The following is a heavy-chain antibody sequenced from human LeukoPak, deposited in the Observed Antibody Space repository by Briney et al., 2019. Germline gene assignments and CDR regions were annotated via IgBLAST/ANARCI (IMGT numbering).Heavy chain of an antibody. Sequence: GGSLRLPCAASGFTFSDYYMSWIRQAPGKGLEWVSYISSSGSTIYYADSVKGRFTISRDNAKNSLYLQMNSLRAEDTAVYYCARALIESYFSYWGQGTLVTVSS. CDR2: ISSSGSTI. J-gene: IGHJ4*02. CDR3: ARALIESYFSY. D-gene: IGHD3-22*01. CDR1: GFTFSDYY. V-gene: IGHV3-11*01.